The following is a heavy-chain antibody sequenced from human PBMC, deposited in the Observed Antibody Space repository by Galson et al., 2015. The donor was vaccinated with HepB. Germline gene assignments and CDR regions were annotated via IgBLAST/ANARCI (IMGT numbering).Heavy chain of an antibody. CDR2: ISWNSGSI. V-gene: IGHV3-9*01. CDR1: GFTFDDYA. J-gene: IGHJ6*02. D-gene: IGHD1-26*01. Sequence: SLRLSCAASGFTFDDYAMHWVRQAPGKGLEWVSGISWNSGSIGYADSVKGRFTISRDNAKNSLYLQMNSLRAGDTAVYYCARGPLYVGGMDVWGQGTTVTVSS. CDR3: ARGPLYVGGMDV.